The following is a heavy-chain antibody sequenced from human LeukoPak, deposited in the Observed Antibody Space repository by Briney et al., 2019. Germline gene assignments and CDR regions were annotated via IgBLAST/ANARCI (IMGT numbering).Heavy chain of an antibody. CDR2: IYHSGST. CDR1: GYSISSGYY. J-gene: IGHJ5*02. Sequence: SETLSLTCTVSGYSISSGYYWGWIRQPPGKGPEWIGSIYHSGSTYYNPSLKSRVTISVDTSKNQFSLKLSSVTAADTAVYYCARVLAVAGPPNWFDPWGQGTLVTVSS. D-gene: IGHD6-19*01. CDR3: ARVLAVAGPPNWFDP. V-gene: IGHV4-38-2*02.